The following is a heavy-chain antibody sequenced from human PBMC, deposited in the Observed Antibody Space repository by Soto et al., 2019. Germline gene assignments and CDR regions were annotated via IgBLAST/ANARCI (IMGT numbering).Heavy chain of an antibody. CDR3: ARGDRGAFDL. V-gene: IGHV3-74*01. CDR1: GFTFSYYW. D-gene: IGHD2-21*02. J-gene: IGHJ3*01. CDR2: IHSDGSST. Sequence: PGGSLRLSCVASGFTFSYYWMHWVRQAPGQGLVWVSRIHSDGSSTTYADSVKGRFTISRDNAKNTLYLQMNSLRAEDTAVYYCARGDRGAFDLWGQGTMVPVSS.